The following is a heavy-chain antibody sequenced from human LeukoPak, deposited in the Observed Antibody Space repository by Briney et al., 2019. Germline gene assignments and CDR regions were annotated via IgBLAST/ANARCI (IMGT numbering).Heavy chain of an antibody. D-gene: IGHD1-26*01. CDR2: IWYDGSKK. V-gene: IGHV3-33*01. CDR3: ASGTIVGARGADN. J-gene: IGHJ4*02. Sequence: GGSLRLSCAASGFSFSSYGMHWVRQAPGKGLEWVAVIWYDGSKKYYADSVKGRFIISRDNSRNTLYLQMNSLRVEDTTVYYCASGTIVGARGADNWGQGTLVTVSS. CDR1: GFSFSSYG.